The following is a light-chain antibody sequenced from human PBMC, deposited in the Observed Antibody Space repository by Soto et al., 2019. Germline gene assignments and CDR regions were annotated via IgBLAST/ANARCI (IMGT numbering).Light chain of an antibody. CDR3: CSYAGSSTFV. CDR1: SSDVGSYDL. V-gene: IGLV2-23*03. Sequence: QSARTQPASVSGSRGKSITFSCAGSSSDVGSYDLVSWYQQHPGEAPKLIIYDGFKRPSGVSDRFSGSKSGYTASLTISGLQADDEADYYCCSYAGSSTFVFGTGTKVTVL. J-gene: IGLJ1*01. CDR2: DGF.